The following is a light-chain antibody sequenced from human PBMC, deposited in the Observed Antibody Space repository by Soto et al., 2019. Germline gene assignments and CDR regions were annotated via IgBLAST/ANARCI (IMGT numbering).Light chain of an antibody. J-gene: IGKJ1*01. V-gene: IGKV1-5*03. CDR1: QTISSW. CDR3: QHYTSYSYV. CDR2: KAS. Sequence: DIQMTQSPSTLSGSVGDRVTITCRASQTISSWLAWYQQKPGKAPKLLIYKASTLKSGVPSRFSGSGSGTEFTINISSLQPDDFALYCCQHYTSYSYVFGQGTKLELK.